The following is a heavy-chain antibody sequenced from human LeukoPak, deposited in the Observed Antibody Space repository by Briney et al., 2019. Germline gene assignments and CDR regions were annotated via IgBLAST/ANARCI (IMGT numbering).Heavy chain of an antibody. D-gene: IGHD1-26*01. V-gene: IGHV5-51*01. J-gene: IGHJ4*02. CDR2: IYPGDSES. CDR3: ARLAQSGSYFDY. Sequence: GESLKVSCEGSGYSFTAYWIAWVRQMPGKGLEWMGIIYPGDSESRYSPSFQGQVTISADKSISTAYLQWSSLKASDTAMYYCARLAQSGSYFDYWGQGTLVTVSS. CDR1: GYSFTAYW.